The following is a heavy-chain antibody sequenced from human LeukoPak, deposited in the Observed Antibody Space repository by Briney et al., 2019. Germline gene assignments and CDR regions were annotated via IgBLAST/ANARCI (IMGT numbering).Heavy chain of an antibody. V-gene: IGHV3-23*01. CDR3: ARDAHGIAAAGTYFQH. D-gene: IGHD6-13*01. CDR1: GFTFSSYA. J-gene: IGHJ1*01. CDR2: ISGSGGRT. Sequence: GGSLRLSCAASGFTFSSYAMSWVRQAPGKGLEWVSVISGSGGRTSYADSVKGRFTISRDNSKNTLYLQMNSLRAEDTAVYYCARDAHGIAAAGTYFQHWGQGTLVTVSS.